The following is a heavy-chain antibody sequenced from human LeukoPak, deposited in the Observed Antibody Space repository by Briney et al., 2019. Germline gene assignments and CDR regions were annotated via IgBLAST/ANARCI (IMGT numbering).Heavy chain of an antibody. V-gene: IGHV3-23*01. Sequence: GSLRLSCAASGFTFSSYAMSWVRQAPGKGLEWVSAISGSGGSTYYADSVKGRFTISRDNSKNTLYLQMNSLRAEDTAVYYCAKHLDYDFWSGYSDFDYWGQGTLVTVSS. CDR3: AKHLDYDFWSGYSDFDY. CDR2: ISGSGGST. J-gene: IGHJ4*02. D-gene: IGHD3-3*01. CDR1: GFTFSSYA.